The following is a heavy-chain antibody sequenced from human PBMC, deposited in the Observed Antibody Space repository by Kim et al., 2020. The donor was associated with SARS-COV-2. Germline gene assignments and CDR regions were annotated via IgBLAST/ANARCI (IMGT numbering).Heavy chain of an antibody. V-gene: IGHV4-39*01. CDR3: ARGRDSSGYYYYFDY. CDR2: IYYSGST. CDR1: GGSISSSSYY. Sequence: SETLSLTCTVSGGSISSSSYYWGWIRQPPGKGLEWIGSIYYSGSTYYNPSLKSRVTISVDTSKNQFSLKLSSVTAADTAVYYCARGRDSSGYYYYFDYWG. J-gene: IGHJ4*01. D-gene: IGHD3-22*01.